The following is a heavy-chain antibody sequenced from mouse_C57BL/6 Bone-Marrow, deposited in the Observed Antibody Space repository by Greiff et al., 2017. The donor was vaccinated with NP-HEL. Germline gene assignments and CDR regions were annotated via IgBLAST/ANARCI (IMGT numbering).Heavy chain of an antibody. CDR3: ARLGLLYWYFDV. CDR1: GYSFTGYY. D-gene: IGHD2-3*01. J-gene: IGHJ1*03. V-gene: IGHV1-42*01. CDR2: INPSTGGT. Sequence: EVQLQQSGPELVKPGASVKISCKASGYSFTGYYMNWVKQSPEKSLEWIGEINPSTGGTTYNQKFKAKATLTVDKSSSTAYMQLKSLTSEDSAVYYCARLGLLYWYFDVWGTGTTVTVSS.